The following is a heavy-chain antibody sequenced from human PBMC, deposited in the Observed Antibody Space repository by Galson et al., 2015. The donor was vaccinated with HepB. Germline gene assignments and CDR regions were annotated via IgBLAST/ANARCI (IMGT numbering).Heavy chain of an antibody. CDR1: GFTFSSYA. V-gene: IGHV3-30*04. J-gene: IGHJ5*02. CDR2: ISYDGSNK. D-gene: IGHD3-10*01. Sequence: SLRLSCAASGFTFSSYAMHWVRQAPGKGLEWVAVISYDGSNKYYADSVKGRFTISRDNSKNTLYLQMSSLRAEDTAVYYCARAQTGELGWFDPWGQGTLVTVSS. CDR3: ARAQTGELGWFDP.